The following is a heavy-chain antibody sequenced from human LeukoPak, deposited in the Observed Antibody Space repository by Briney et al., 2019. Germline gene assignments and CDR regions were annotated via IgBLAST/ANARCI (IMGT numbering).Heavy chain of an antibody. D-gene: IGHD3-10*01. Sequence: SVKVSCKASGGTFISYAISWVRQAPGQGREWMGGIIPIFGTANYAQKVQGRVTITADESTSTAYMELSSLRSEDTAVYYCARGVPKRGSGSFNWFDPWGQGTLVTVSS. CDR3: ARGVPKRGSGSFNWFDP. CDR1: GGTFISYA. J-gene: IGHJ5*02. CDR2: IIPIFGTA. V-gene: IGHV1-69*13.